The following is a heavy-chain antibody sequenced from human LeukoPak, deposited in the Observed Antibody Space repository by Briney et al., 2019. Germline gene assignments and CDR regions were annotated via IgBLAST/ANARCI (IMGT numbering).Heavy chain of an antibody. Sequence: PGGSLRLFCAVSGFTFSSYWMRWVRQAPGEGLEWVANIKQDGSETYYVDSVEGRFTISRDNAKTSLYLQMNSLRAEDTAVYYCARGLGYNIYWGQGTLVTVSS. CDR3: ARGLGYNIY. CDR1: GFTFSSYW. J-gene: IGHJ4*02. D-gene: IGHD1-14*01. CDR2: IKQDGSET. V-gene: IGHV3-7*03.